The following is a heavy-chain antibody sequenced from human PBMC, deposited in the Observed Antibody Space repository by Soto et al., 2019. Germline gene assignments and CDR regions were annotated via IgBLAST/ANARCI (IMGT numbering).Heavy chain of an antibody. Sequence: QVQVQQSGPRLVKPSETLSLTCTVSSGPTRSHNWGWIRQSPGRGLEWIGYVYYTGGTSYNPSLNSRVTISADTSTNHISLTLSSVTAADTAIYYCVRHGIDYLHGLVDVWGQGTAVSVSS. CDR1: SGPTRSHN. V-gene: IGHV4-59*08. D-gene: IGHD4-17*01. CDR3: VRHGIDYLHGLVDV. CDR2: VYYTGGT. J-gene: IGHJ6*02.